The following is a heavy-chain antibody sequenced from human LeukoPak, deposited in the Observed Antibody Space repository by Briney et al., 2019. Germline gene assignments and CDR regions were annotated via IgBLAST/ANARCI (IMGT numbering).Heavy chain of an antibody. D-gene: IGHD2-2*02. CDR1: GYTFTSYY. V-gene: IGHV1-46*01. CDR2: INPSGGST. CDR3: ARGSYRYCSSTSCYTAFDY. J-gene: IGHJ4*02. Sequence: ASVKVSCKASGYTFTSYYMHWVRQAPGQGLEWMGIINPSGGSTSYAQKFQGRVTITADESTSTAYMELSSLRSEDTAVYYCARGSYRYCSSTSCYTAFDYWGQGTLVTVSS.